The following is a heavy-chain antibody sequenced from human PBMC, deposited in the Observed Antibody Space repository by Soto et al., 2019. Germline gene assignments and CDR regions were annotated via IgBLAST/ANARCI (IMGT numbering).Heavy chain of an antibody. Sequence: GESLKISCKGSGYSFSTYWIGWVRQVPGKGLEWMGIISPGDSETKYSQSFQGQVTISADKSISTAYLQWNSLKASDTAMYYCARHATYYDTLSGYYFDYWGQGTLVTVSS. D-gene: IGHD3-9*01. CDR3: ARHATYYDTLSGYYFDY. CDR2: ISPGDSET. CDR1: GYSFSTYW. V-gene: IGHV5-51*01. J-gene: IGHJ4*02.